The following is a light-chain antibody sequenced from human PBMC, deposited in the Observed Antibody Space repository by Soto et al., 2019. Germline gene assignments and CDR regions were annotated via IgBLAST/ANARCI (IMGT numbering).Light chain of an antibody. V-gene: IGLV2-23*01. CDR3: CSYAGSNTLYV. Sequence: QSPLTQPASVSGSPGQSITISCTGTSSDVGSYNLVSWYQQHPGTAPKLMIYEAFKRPSGVSNRFSGSKSGDTASLTISGLQAEDEADYYCCSYAGSNTLYVFGTGT. CDR2: EAF. J-gene: IGLJ1*01. CDR1: SSDVGSYNL.